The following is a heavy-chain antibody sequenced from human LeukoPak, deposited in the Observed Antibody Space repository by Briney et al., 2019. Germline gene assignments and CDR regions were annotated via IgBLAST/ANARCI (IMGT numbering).Heavy chain of an antibody. J-gene: IGHJ4*02. CDR3: ASNAIAASLSYFDY. D-gene: IGHD6-6*01. Sequence: ASVKVSCKASGYTFTGYYMHWVRQAPGQGLEWMGWINPNSGGTNYAQKFQGRVTMTRDTSISTAYMELSRLRSDDTAVYYCASNAIAASLSYFDYWGQGTLVTVSS. CDR2: INPNSGGT. CDR1: GYTFTGYY. V-gene: IGHV1-2*02.